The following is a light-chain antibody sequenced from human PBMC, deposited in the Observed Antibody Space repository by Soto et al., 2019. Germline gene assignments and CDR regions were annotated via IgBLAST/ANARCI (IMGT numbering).Light chain of an antibody. CDR1: QGVSSY. CDR2: DAS. Sequence: EIVLTHSPATLSLSPGDRATLSCRASQGVSSYLAWYQQKPGQAPRLLIYDASNRATGIPARFSGSGSGTDFTLTISSLEAEDFAIYYCQQRSIWPITFGQGTRLEIK. J-gene: IGKJ5*01. CDR3: QQRSIWPIT. V-gene: IGKV3-11*01.